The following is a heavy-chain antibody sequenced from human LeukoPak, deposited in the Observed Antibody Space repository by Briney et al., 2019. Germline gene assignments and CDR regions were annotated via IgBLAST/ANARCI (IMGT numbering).Heavy chain of an antibody. V-gene: IGHV4/OR15-8*01. J-gene: IGHJ6*02. Sequence: SETLSLTCDVSGGSIDSTNWWNWVRQPPGKGLEWIGEIHHDGRINYNPSLKSRVTLSVDKSKNQFSLRLSSVTAADTAVYYCARDWRGHGYYYYGVDVWGQGTTVTVSS. CDR3: ARDWRGHGYYYYGVDV. CDR2: IHHDGRI. D-gene: IGHD3-3*01. CDR1: GGSIDSTNW.